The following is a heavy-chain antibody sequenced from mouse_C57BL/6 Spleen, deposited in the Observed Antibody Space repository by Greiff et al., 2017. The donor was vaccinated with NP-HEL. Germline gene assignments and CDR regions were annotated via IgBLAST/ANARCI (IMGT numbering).Heavy chain of an antibody. CDR2: INPNNGGT. CDR1: GYTFTDYN. Sequence: LQESGPELVKPGASVKMSCKASGYTFTDYNMHWVKQSHGKSLEWIGYINPNNGGTSYNQKFKGKATLTVNKSSSTAYMELRSLTSEDSAVYYCARENDSNYVTWYFDVWGTGTTVTVSS. J-gene: IGHJ1*03. D-gene: IGHD2-5*01. CDR3: ARENDSNYVTWYFDV. V-gene: IGHV1-22*01.